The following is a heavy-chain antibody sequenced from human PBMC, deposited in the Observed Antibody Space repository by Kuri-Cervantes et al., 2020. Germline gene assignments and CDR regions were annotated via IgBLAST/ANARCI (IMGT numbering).Heavy chain of an antibody. CDR2: IKQDGSEE. CDR3: AKDSGSSGYFAESDY. V-gene: IGHV3-7*03. CDR1: GFTFSDYY. J-gene: IGHJ4*02. Sequence: GGSLRLSCAASGFTFSDYYMSWIRQAPGKGLEWVASIKQDGSEENYVDSLKGRFSISRDNAKNYLYLQMNSLTADDTALYYCAKDSGSSGYFAESDYWGQGTLVTVSS. D-gene: IGHD3-22*01.